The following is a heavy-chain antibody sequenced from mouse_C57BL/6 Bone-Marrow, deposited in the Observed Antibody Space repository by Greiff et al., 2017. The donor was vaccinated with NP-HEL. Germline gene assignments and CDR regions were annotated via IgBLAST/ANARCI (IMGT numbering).Heavy chain of an antibody. CDR2: ISYSGST. CDR3: ARRTAYYSNYDWYFDV. V-gene: IGHV3-8*01. J-gene: IGHJ1*03. Sequence: EVQLVESGPGLAKPSQTLSLTCSVTGYSITSDYWNWIRKFPGNKLEYMGYISYSGSTYYNPSLKSRISITRDTSKNQYYLQLNSVTTEDTATYDCARRTAYYSNYDWYFDVWGTGTTVTVSS. D-gene: IGHD2-5*01. CDR1: GYSITSDY.